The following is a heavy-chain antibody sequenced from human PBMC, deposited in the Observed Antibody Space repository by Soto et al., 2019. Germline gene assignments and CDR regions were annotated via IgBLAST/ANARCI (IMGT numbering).Heavy chain of an antibody. CDR1: GFTFTSYW. J-gene: IGHJ4*02. CDR2: IKEDGSAK. Sequence: ESGGGLVQPGGSLRVSCAASGFTFTSYWMSWVRQAPGKGLEWVANIKEDGSAKYYLDSVKGRFTISRDNAKNSLYLQMNSLRADDTAVYYCAREDFYRFDYWGQGNLVTVSS. CDR3: AREDFYRFDY. V-gene: IGHV3-7*01.